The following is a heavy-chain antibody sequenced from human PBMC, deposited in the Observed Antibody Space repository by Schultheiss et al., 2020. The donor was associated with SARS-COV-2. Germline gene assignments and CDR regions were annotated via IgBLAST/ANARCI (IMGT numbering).Heavy chain of an antibody. CDR1: GFTFSSYA. D-gene: IGHD3-10*01. Sequence: GGSLRLSCAASGFTFSSYAMNWVRQAPGKGLEWVSGINWNGGSTGYADSVKGRFTISRDNAKNSLYLQMNSLRAEDTALYYCARDTLWFGELLGAGYGMDVWGQGTTVTVSS. J-gene: IGHJ6*02. CDR3: ARDTLWFGELLGAGYGMDV. V-gene: IGHV3-20*04. CDR2: INWNGGST.